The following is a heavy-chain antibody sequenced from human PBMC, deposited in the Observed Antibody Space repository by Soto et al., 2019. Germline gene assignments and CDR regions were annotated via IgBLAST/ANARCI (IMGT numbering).Heavy chain of an antibody. CDR1: GLTISGKKY. J-gene: IGHJ3*01. CDR3: ATWPEWEHAYDV. Sequence: DVQLVESGGGLIQPGESLRLSCAAFGLTISGKKYVAWVRQAPGKGLEWVSALYDVDGSFYADSVKGRFTTSSDSSKTTVYLQINDLRPDDTAVYYCATWPEWEHAYDVWGQGTTVTVSS. CDR2: LYDVDGS. V-gene: IGHV3-53*01. D-gene: IGHD1-1*01.